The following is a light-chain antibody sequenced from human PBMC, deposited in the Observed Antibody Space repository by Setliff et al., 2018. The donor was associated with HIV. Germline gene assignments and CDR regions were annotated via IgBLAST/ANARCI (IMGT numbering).Light chain of an antibody. CDR3: SSYTNTPLYV. Sequence: QSALTQPASVSGSPGQSITISCTGTSSDVGGHNYVSRYQQHPGKAPKLIIYDVSNRPSGASNRFSGSKSGNTASLTISGLQAEDEADYYCSSYTNTPLYVFGTGTKVTVL. J-gene: IGLJ1*01. CDR2: DVS. V-gene: IGLV2-14*03. CDR1: SSDVGGHNY.